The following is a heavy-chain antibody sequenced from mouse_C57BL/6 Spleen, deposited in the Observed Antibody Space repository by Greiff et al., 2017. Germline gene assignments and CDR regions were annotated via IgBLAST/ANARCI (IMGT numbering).Heavy chain of an antibody. Sequence: EVKVVESGGDLVKPGGSLKLSCAASGFTFSSYGMSWVRQTPDKRLEWVATISSGGSYTYYPDSVKGRFPISRDNAKNTLYLQMSSLKSEDTAMYYCARQESARYFDVWGTGTTVTVSS. D-gene: IGHD6-1*01. CDR3: ARQESARYFDV. V-gene: IGHV5-6*01. J-gene: IGHJ1*03. CDR2: ISSGGSYT. CDR1: GFTFSSYG.